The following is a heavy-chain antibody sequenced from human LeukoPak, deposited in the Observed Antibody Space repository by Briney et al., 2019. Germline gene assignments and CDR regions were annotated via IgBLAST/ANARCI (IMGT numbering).Heavy chain of an antibody. J-gene: IGHJ4*02. CDR3: ASLGVAGTIDY. CDR2: IIPIFGTA. V-gene: IGHV1-69*13. Sequence: ASVKVSCKASGGTFSSYAISWVRQAPGQGLEWMGGIIPIFGTANYAQKFQGRVTITADESTSTAYMELSSLRSEDTAVYYCASLGVAGTIDYWGQGTLVTVSS. CDR1: GGTFSSYA. D-gene: IGHD6-19*01.